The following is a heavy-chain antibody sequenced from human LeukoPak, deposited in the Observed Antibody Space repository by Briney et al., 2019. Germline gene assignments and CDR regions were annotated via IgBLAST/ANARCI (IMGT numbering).Heavy chain of an antibody. Sequence: GGSLRLSCAASGFTFSGSWMSWVRQAPGKGLEWVASINQDGGEKYSLDSVKGRFTISRDNSKNTLYLQMNSLRAEDTAVYYCAASGFYYYYGMDVWGQGTTVTVSS. CDR3: AASGFYYYYGMDV. V-gene: IGHV3-7*01. J-gene: IGHJ6*02. D-gene: IGHD1-14*01. CDR2: INQDGGEK. CDR1: GFTFSGSW.